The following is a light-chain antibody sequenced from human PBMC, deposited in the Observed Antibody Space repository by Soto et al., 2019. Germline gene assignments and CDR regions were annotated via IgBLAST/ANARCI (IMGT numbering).Light chain of an antibody. CDR1: QSISSY. Sequence: DIQMTQSPSSLSASVGDRVTITCRASQSISSYLNWYQQKPGKAPKLLIYAASSLQSGVPSRFSGSGSGTEFTLTISSRQPEDVATDYCQQSYSTPPVTFGQGTRLEIK. CDR2: AAS. CDR3: QQSYSTPPVT. V-gene: IGKV1-39*01. J-gene: IGKJ5*01.